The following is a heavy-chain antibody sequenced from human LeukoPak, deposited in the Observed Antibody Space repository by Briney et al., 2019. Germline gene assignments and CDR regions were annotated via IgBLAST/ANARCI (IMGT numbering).Heavy chain of an antibody. CDR1: GFTFSSYG. V-gene: IGHV3-23*01. CDR3: ARDVGWLAYYFDY. J-gene: IGHJ4*02. Sequence: GGSLRLSCAASGFTFSSYGMSWVRQAPGKGLEWVSAISGSGGSTNYADSVKGRFTISRDNSKNTLYLQMNSLRAEDTAVYYCARDVGWLAYYFDYWGQGTLVTVSS. D-gene: IGHD6-19*01. CDR2: ISGSGGST.